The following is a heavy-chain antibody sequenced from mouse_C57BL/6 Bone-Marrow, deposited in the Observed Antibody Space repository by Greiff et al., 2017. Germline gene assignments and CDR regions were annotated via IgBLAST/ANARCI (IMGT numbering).Heavy chain of an antibody. V-gene: IGHV5-12*01. CDR2: ISNGGGST. Sequence: DVKLVESGGGLVQPGGSLKLSCAASGLTFSDYYMYWVRQTPEKRLEWVAYISNGGGSTYYPDTVKGRFTISRDNAKNTLYLQMSRLKSEDTAMYYCARQRGYSWFAYWGQGTLVTVSA. CDR1: GLTFSDYY. J-gene: IGHJ3*01. D-gene: IGHD2-3*01. CDR3: ARQRGYSWFAY.